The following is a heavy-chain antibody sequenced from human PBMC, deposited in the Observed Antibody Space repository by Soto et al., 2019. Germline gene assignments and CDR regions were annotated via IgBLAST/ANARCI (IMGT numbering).Heavy chain of an antibody. V-gene: IGHV1-46*01. CDR1: GYTLTTYF. CDR2: INPSDGTT. D-gene: IGHD1-7*01. Sequence: QVQLVQSGAEVKKPGASVKVSCRASGYTLTTYFMQWVRQAPGQGLEWVGIINPSDGTTSYAQKFQGRVNMTRDTSTSTVYMDLSSLRSEDTAVYYCETSLQLRKGWAFDYWGQGTLVTVSS. J-gene: IGHJ4*02. CDR3: ETSLQLRKGWAFDY.